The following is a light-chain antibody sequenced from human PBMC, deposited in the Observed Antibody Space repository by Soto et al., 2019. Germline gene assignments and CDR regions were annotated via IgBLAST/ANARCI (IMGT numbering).Light chain of an antibody. CDR3: QQYGSSRT. V-gene: IGKV3-20*01. CDR2: GAS. Sequence: EIVLTQSPGTLSLSPGERATLSCRASQSVSSSYLAWYQQKPGQAPRLLIYGASSRATGIPDRFSGSGSGTDFTLTISRLETEDFAVYYCQQYGSSRTFGRGTQVEIX. J-gene: IGKJ4*02. CDR1: QSVSSSY.